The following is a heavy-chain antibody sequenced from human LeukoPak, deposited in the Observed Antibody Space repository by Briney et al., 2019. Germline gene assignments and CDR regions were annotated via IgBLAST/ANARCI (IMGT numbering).Heavy chain of an antibody. D-gene: IGHD3-10*01. CDR3: ARESWRFGYFDY. V-gene: IGHV1-46*01. Sequence: GASVTVSCKASGYTFTSYYMHWVRQAPGQGLEWMGIINPSGGSTSYAQKFQGRVTMTRDTSTSTVYMELSSLRSEDTAVYYCARESWRFGYFDYWGQGTLVTVSS. J-gene: IGHJ4*02. CDR2: INPSGGST. CDR1: GYTFTSYY.